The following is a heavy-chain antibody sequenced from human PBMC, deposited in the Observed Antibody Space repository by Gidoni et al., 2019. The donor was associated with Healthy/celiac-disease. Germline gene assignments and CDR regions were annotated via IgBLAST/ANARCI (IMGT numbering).Heavy chain of an antibody. CDR3: ARSDYDILTGYPTYYYYGMDV. V-gene: IGHV1-69*01. Sequence: QVQLVQSGAEVKKPGSSVKVSCTASGGHFSSYAISWVRQAPGQGLEWMGGIIPIFGTANYAQKFQGRVTITADESTSTAYMELSSLRSEDTAVYYCARSDYDILTGYPTYYYYGMDVWGQGTTVTVSS. J-gene: IGHJ6*02. CDR2: IIPIFGTA. D-gene: IGHD3-9*01. CDR1: GGHFSSYA.